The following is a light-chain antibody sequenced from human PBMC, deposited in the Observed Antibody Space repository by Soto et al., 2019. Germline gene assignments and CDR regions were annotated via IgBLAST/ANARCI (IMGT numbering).Light chain of an antibody. V-gene: IGKV1-39*01. CDR3: QQSYSTPYT. J-gene: IGKJ2*01. CDR2: AAS. CDR1: QSISSY. Sequence: DLQMTQSPSSLSASVGARVTITCRASQSISSYLNWYQQKPGKAPKLLIYAASSLQSGVPSRFSGSGSGTDLTITICSLQPEDGETYYCQQSYSTPYTFGQGTK.